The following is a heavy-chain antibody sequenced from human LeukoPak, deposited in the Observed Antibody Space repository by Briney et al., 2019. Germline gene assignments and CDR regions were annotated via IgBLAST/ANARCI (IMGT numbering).Heavy chain of an antibody. D-gene: IGHD2-15*01. CDR3: ARDRERYCSGGSCSFDP. J-gene: IGHJ5*02. V-gene: IGHV1-69*04. CDR2: IIPILGIA. CDR1: GGTFSSYA. Sequence: GVSVKVSCKASGGTFSSYAISWVRQAPGQGLEWMGRIIPILGIANYAQKFQGRVTITADKSTSTAYMELSSLRSEDTAVYYCARDRERYCSGGSCSFDPWGQGTLVTVSS.